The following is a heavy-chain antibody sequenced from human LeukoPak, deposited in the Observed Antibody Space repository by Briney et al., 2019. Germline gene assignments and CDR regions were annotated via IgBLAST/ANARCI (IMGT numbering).Heavy chain of an antibody. J-gene: IGHJ4*02. CDR2: IYTSGST. V-gene: IGHV4-4*07. Sequence: SETLSLTCTVSGGSISSYYWSWIRQPAGKGLEWIGRIYTSGSTNYNPSLKSRVTMSVDTSKNQFSLKLSSVTAADTAVYYGARESPRKDTIFGVVILNFDYWGQGTLVTVSS. CDR3: ARESPRKDTIFGVVILNFDY. D-gene: IGHD3-3*01. CDR1: GGSISSYY.